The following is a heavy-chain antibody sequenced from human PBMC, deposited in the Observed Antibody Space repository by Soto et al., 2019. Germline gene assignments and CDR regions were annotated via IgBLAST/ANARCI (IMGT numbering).Heavy chain of an antibody. CDR3: ARAYCSGGSCYSGGAYYGMDV. V-gene: IGHV3-11*06. CDR2: ISSSSSYI. CDR1: GFTFSDSY. Sequence: QVQLVESGGGLVKPGGSLRLSCAASGFTFSDSYMTWIRQAPGKGLEWISYISSSSSYIYYADSVKGRFTISRDNAKNSLYLQMNSLRAEDTAVYYCARAYCSGGSCYSGGAYYGMDVWGQGTTVTVSS. J-gene: IGHJ6*02. D-gene: IGHD2-15*01.